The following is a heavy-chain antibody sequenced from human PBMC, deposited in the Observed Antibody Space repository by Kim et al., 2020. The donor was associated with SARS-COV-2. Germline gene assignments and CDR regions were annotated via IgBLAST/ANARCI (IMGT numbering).Heavy chain of an antibody. D-gene: IGHD6-13*01. CDR3: AKGVSSSWGYFDY. Sequence: ADSVKGRFTISRDSSKNSMYLQRNSLRTEDTALYYCAKGVSSSWGYFDYWGQGTLVTVSS. V-gene: IGHV3-43*01. J-gene: IGHJ4*02.